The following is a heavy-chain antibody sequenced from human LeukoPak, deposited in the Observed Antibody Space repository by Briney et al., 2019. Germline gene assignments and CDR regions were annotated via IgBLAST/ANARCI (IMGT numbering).Heavy chain of an antibody. D-gene: IGHD6-19*01. V-gene: IGHV3-7*01. J-gene: IGHJ4*02. CDR2: IKQDGSEK. Sequence: GGSLRLSCAASGFTFSSFWMNWVRQAPGKGLEWVANIKQDGSEKFYVDSVKGRFTISRDNSKNTLYLQMNSLRAEDTAVYYCARVGGIAVAGNYFDYWGQGTLVTVSS. CDR1: GFTFSSFW. CDR3: ARVGGIAVAGNYFDY.